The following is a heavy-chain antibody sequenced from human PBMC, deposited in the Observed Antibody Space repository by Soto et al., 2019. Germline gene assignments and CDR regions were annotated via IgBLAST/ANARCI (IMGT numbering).Heavy chain of an antibody. CDR3: ASLVSYYDFWSGYNWFDP. CDR2: INPNSGGT. D-gene: IGHD3-3*01. CDR1: GYTFTGYY. V-gene: IGHV1-2*02. Sequence: QVQLVQSGAEVKKPGASVKVSCKASGYTFTGYYMHWVRQAPGQGLEWMGWINPNSGGTNYAQKFQGRVTMTRDTSISTDYMELSRLRSDDTAVYYCASLVSYYDFWSGYNWFDPWGQGTLVTVSS. J-gene: IGHJ5*02.